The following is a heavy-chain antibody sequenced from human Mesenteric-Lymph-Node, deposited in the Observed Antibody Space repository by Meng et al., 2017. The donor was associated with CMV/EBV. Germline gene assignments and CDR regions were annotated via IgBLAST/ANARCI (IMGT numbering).Heavy chain of an antibody. CDR1: GFTFSSYA. CDR3: AKEFRYQLLDAFDI. D-gene: IGHD2-2*01. CDR2: IYSGDSST. Sequence: GESLKISCAASGFTFSSYAMNWVRQAPGKGLEWVSVIYSGDSSTYYADSVKGRFSMSRDNAKNTLYLQMNSLRAEDTAIYYCAKEFRYQLLDAFDIWGQGTMVTVSS. J-gene: IGHJ3*02. V-gene: IGHV3-23*03.